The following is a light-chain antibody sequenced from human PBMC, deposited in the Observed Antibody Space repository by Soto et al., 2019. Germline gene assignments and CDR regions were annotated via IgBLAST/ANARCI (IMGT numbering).Light chain of an antibody. CDR3: QQYNNWPRAT. CDR1: QSISST. V-gene: IGKV3-15*01. J-gene: IGKJ4*01. CDR2: RTS. Sequence: EIVMTQSPATLSVCPGERATLSCRASQSISSTLAWYQQKPGQAPRLLMFRTSSRATGFPARFSGSGSGTEFNLTISSLQSEDFGVYYCQQYNNWPRATFGGGTKVDIK.